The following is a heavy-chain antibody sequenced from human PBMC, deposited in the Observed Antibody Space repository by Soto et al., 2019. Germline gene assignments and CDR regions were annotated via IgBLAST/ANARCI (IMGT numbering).Heavy chain of an antibody. V-gene: IGHV3-23*01. Sequence: GGSLRLSCAPSGFTFSSYAMSWVRQAPVKVLEWVSAISGSGGSTYYADSLKGRFTISRDNSKNTLYLQMNSLRAEDTAVYYCAKWRIAAAGKGRYYYYGMDVWGQGTTLTVS. D-gene: IGHD6-13*01. CDR2: ISGSGGST. CDR3: AKWRIAAAGKGRYYYYGMDV. J-gene: IGHJ6*02. CDR1: GFTFSSYA.